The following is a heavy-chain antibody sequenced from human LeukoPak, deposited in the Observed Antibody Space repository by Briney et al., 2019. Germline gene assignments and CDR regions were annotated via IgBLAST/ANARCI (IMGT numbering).Heavy chain of an antibody. Sequence: PGGSLRLSCAASGFTFSYSGIHWVRQAPGKGLEWVAFIRYDGNDKYYAKSVKGRFTISRDTSRNTVSLQMNSLRLEDTAIYYCAKPLMRDRWFGESWGQGTLVTVSS. CDR1: GFTFSYSG. CDR3: AKPLMRDRWFGES. J-gene: IGHJ5*02. V-gene: IGHV3-30*02. D-gene: IGHD3-10*01. CDR2: IRYDGNDK.